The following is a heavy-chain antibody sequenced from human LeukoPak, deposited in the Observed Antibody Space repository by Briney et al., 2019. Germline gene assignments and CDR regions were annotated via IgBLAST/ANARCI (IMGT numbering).Heavy chain of an antibody. D-gene: IGHD3-22*01. V-gene: IGHV3-23*01. CDR3: AKDDSRGIMTKIVVVSHFDS. J-gene: IGHJ4*02. Sequence: AGSLRPSCAASSLTFSSKAMRWVRQAPGKGLEWVSGTGGSGAKTEYADSVKGRLAIATDNLKNTLYLQMNTLRAEDTARYYCAKDDSRGIMTKIVVVSHFDSWGQGTLVTVSS. CDR2: TGGSGAKT. CDR1: SLTFSSKA.